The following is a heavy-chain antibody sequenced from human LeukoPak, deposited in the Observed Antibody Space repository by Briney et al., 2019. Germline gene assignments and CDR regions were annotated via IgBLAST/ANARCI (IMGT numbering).Heavy chain of an antibody. V-gene: IGHV4-34*01. CDR3: ARRKGYVGWFDP. Sequence: SETLSLTCAVYGGSFSGYYWSWIRQPPGKGLEWIGEINHSGSTNYNPSLKSRVTISVDTSKNQFSLKLSSVTAADTAVYYCARRKGYVGWFDPWGQGTLVTVSS. D-gene: IGHD1-1*01. J-gene: IGHJ5*02. CDR1: GGSFSGYY. CDR2: INHSGST.